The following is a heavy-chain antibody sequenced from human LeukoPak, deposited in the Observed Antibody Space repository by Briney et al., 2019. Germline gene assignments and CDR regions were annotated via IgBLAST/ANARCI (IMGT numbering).Heavy chain of an antibody. V-gene: IGHV4-59*01. CDR1: GGSISSYY. CDR3: ARGGPGEFGELFYYFDY. CDR2: IYYSGST. J-gene: IGHJ4*02. Sequence: SETLSLTCTVSGGSISSYYWSWVRQPPGKGLEWIGYIYYSGSTNYNPSLKSRVTISVDTSKNQFSLKLSSVTAADTAVYYCARGGPGEFGELFYYFDYWGQGTLVTVSS. D-gene: IGHD3-10*01.